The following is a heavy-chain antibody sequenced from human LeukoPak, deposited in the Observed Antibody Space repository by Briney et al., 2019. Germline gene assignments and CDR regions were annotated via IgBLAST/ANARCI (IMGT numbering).Heavy chain of an antibody. CDR1: GDSVSSNGAA. CDR3: VRDGEGGLDYFDF. J-gene: IGHJ4*02. D-gene: IGHD3-16*01. Sequence: SQTLSLTCAISGDSVSSNGAAWNWIRQSPSGGLEWLGRTYYRSNWFYGYALSLRGRITITPDTSKNQLSLHLNSVTPEDTAVYYCVRDGEGGLDYFDFWGRGTLVTVSS. V-gene: IGHV6-1*01. CDR2: TYYRSNWFY.